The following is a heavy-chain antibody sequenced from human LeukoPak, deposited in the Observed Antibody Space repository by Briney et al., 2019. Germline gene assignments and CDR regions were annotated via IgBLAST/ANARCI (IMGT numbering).Heavy chain of an antibody. D-gene: IGHD3-22*01. Sequence: PGGSLRLSCAASGFIVSNTYMTWVRQAPGKGLEWVSLISGDGGSTYYADSVKGRFTISRDNSKNSLYLQMNSLRTEDTALYYCAKDLLVISAPGFDYWGQGTLVTVSS. J-gene: IGHJ4*02. CDR1: GFIVSNTY. V-gene: IGHV3-43*02. CDR2: ISGDGGST. CDR3: AKDLLVISAPGFDY.